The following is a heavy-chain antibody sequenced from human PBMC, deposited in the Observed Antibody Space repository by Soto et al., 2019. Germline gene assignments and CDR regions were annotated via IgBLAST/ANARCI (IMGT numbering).Heavy chain of an antibody. CDR3: ARDVLRFLEWSNRAFDI. CDR1: GYTFTGYY. V-gene: IGHV1-2*02. J-gene: IGHJ3*02. D-gene: IGHD3-3*01. CDR2: INPNSGGT. Sequence: ASVKVSCKASGYTFTGYYMHWVRQAPGQGFEWMGWINPNSGGTNYAQKFQGRVTMTRDTSISTAYMELSRLRSDDTAVYYCARDVLRFLEWSNRAFDIWGQGTMVTVSS.